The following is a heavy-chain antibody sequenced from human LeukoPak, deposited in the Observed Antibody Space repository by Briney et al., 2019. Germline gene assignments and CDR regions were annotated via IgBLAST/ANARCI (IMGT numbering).Heavy chain of an antibody. J-gene: IGHJ6*04. CDR3: ARAPPYGSGSYKGMDV. CDR2: INHSGST. D-gene: IGHD3-10*01. CDR1: GGSFSGYY. Sequence: SETLSPTCAVYGGSFSGYYWSWIRQPPGKGLEWIGEINHSGSTNYNPSLKSRVTISVDTSKNQFSLKLSSVTAADTAVYYCARAPPYGSGSYKGMDVWGKGTTVTVSS. V-gene: IGHV4-34*01.